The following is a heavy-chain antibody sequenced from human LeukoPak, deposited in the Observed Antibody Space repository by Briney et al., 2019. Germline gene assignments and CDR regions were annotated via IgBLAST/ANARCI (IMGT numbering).Heavy chain of an antibody. V-gene: IGHV3-53*01. D-gene: IGHD6-6*01. J-gene: IGHJ5*02. CDR2: IYSGGST. CDR3: ARDPPSGSSSSDWSAP. Sequence: PGGSLRLSCAASGFTVSSNYMSWVRQAPGKGLEWVSVIYSGGSTYYADSVKGRFTISRDNSKNTLYLQMNSLRAEDTAVYHCARDPPSGSSSSDWSAPWGQGTLVTVSS. CDR1: GFTVSSNY.